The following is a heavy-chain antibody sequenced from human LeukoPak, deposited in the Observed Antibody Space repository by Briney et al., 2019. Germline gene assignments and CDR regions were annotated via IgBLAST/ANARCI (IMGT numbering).Heavy chain of an antibody. J-gene: IGHJ6*02. CDR2: IYHSGST. CDR3: ARDSRAGTSIPYYYYGMDV. D-gene: IGHD6-13*01. Sequence: SGTLSLTCAVSGGSISSSNWWSWVRQPPGKGLEWIGEIYHSGSTNYNPSLKSRVTISVDKSKNQFSLKLSSVTAADTAVYYCARDSRAGTSIPYYYYGMDVWGQGTTVTVSS. V-gene: IGHV4-4*02. CDR1: GGSISSSNW.